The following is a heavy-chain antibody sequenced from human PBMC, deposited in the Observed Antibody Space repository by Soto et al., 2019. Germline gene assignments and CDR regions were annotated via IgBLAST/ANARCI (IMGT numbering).Heavy chain of an antibody. V-gene: IGHV4-59*01. CDR1: GGSISSYY. CDR3: ARYYYDSSGYYTDYYYYGMDV. CDR2: IYYSGST. J-gene: IGHJ6*02. D-gene: IGHD3-22*01. Sequence: PSETLSLTCTVSGGSISSYYWSWIRQPPGKGLEWIGYIYYSGSTNYNPSLKSRVTISVDTSKNQFSLKLSSVTAADTAVYYCARYYYDSSGYYTDYYYYGMDVWGQGTTVTAP.